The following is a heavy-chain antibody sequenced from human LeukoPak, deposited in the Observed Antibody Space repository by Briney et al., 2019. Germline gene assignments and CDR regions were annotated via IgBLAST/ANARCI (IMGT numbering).Heavy chain of an antibody. CDR2: INPNSGGT. Sequence: ASVKVSCKASGYTLTGYFMHWVRQAPGQGLEWMGWINPNSGGTKYAQKFQGRVTMTRDTSISTAYMELSSLSSDDTAGYYCAKDRREGGTSVNYFDYWGQGTLVTVSS. V-gene: IGHV1-2*02. J-gene: IGHJ4*02. CDR3: AKDRREGGTSVNYFDY. D-gene: IGHD4-23*01. CDR1: GYTLTGYF.